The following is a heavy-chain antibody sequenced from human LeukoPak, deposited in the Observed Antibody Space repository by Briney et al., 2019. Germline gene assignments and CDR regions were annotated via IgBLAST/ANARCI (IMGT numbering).Heavy chain of an antibody. J-gene: IGHJ4*02. CDR3: ASELLCVASSGYCPADY. Sequence: PGGSLSLSCAASGFTFDDYGMKWVRQDPGGELVWGSGSTWNGGSTGYKDSVKGRFTVSRDNAKNYLYLQMNSLRAADTALYYCASELLCVASSGYCPADYWGQGTLVTVSS. CDR2: STWNGGST. CDR1: GFTFDDYG. D-gene: IGHD3-22*01. V-gene: IGHV3-20*04.